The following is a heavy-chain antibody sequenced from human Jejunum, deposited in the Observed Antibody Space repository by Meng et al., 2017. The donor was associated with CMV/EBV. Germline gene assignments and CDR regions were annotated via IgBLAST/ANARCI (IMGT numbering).Heavy chain of an antibody. J-gene: IGHJ4*02. V-gene: IGHV3-30*02. CDR3: AKDVGY. D-gene: IGHD1-26*01. CDR1: RFTFSHYG. Sequence: QDPLVVSGGGVVQPGGSLRLTCEASRFTFSHYGIHWVRQAPGKGLEWVAFIEHDGSNKYYADSVKGRFTISRDNSKNTLYLQMNSLRVEDTAVYYCAKDVGYWGQGTLVTVSS. CDR2: IEHDGSNK.